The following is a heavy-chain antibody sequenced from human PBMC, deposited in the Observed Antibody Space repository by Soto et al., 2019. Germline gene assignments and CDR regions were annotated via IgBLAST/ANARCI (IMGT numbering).Heavy chain of an antibody. D-gene: IGHD4-17*01. J-gene: IGHJ4*02. CDR3: ARYGDYIFDY. V-gene: IGHV1-69*02. CDR2: IIPILGIA. CDR1: GGTFSSYT. Sequence: QVQLVQSGAEVKKPGSSVKVSCKASGGTFSSYTISWVRQAPGQGLEWMGRIIPILGIANYAQKIQGRVKITADKSTSTAYMELSSMTSEDTAVYYCARYGDYIFDYWGQGTLVTVSS.